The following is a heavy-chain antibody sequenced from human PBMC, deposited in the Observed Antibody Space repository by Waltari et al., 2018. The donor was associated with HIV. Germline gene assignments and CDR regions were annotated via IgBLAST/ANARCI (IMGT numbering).Heavy chain of an antibody. CDR3: ARESYDSSGYYEDSYYYYGMDV. CDR2: IYFSGGT. J-gene: IGHJ6*02. Sequence: QVQLQESGPGLVKPSQTLSLTCTVSGGSISSGGYYWSWIRQHPGKGMAWIGYIYFSGGTYYNPSLESRVTISVDTAKNQFSLKLSSGTAADTAVYYCARESYDSSGYYEDSYYYYGMDVWGQGTTVTVSS. V-gene: IGHV4-31*03. CDR1: GGSISSGGYY. D-gene: IGHD3-22*01.